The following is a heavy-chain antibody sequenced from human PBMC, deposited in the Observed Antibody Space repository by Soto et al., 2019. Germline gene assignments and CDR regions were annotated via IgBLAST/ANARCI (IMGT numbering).Heavy chain of an antibody. V-gene: IGHV3-30*03. J-gene: IGHJ4*02. D-gene: IGHD4-17*01. CDR3: ASPPRATVTDNIFDF. Sequence: GGSLRLSCAASGFAFTNYGIHWVHQAPGKGLEWVAHISNDGSKKFYGDSVKGRFTISRDNSENTVYLQMSSLRAEDTAVYYCASPPRATVTDNIFDFWGPGTPVTVSS. CDR2: ISNDGSKK. CDR1: GFAFTNYG.